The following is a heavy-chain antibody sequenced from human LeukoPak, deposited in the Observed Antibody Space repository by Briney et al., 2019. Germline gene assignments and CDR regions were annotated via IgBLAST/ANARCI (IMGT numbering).Heavy chain of an antibody. J-gene: IGHJ4*02. CDR1: GFTFSSYA. V-gene: IGHV3-23*01. D-gene: IGHD2-2*01. CDR2: ISGSGGST. CDR3: AKIYCSSTSCYQRPAFDY. Sequence: GGSLRLSCAASGFTFSSYAMSWVRQAPGKGLEWVSAISGSGGSTYYADSVKGRFTISRDKSKNTLYLQMNSLRAEDTAVYYCAKIYCSSTSCYQRPAFDYWGQGTLVTVSS.